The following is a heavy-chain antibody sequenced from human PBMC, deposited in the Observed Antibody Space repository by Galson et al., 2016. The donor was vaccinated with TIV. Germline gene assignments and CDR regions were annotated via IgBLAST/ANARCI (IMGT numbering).Heavy chain of an antibody. CDR2: IKPNRGDT. J-gene: IGHJ4*02. CDR3: ARGFGVWTGNYLPKDFDY. CDR1: GYKFIGYH. D-gene: IGHD3/OR15-3a*01. Sequence: SVKVSCKASGYKFIGYHVHWVRQAPGQGLEWMGWIKPNRGDTNVAQKFRGRVTMTRDTSITSAYLEFSGLRSDDTAVYYCARGFGVWTGNYLPKDFDYWGQGTLVTVSS. V-gene: IGHV1-2*02.